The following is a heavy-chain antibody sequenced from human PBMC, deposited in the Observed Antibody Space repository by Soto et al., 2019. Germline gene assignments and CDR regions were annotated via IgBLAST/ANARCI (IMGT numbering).Heavy chain of an antibody. J-gene: IGHJ4*02. CDR1: GYTFTGYF. CDR2: XTPXXGXX. Sequence: SVKVSCKASGYTFTGYFIHWVRQAPGQXLEWXGGXTPXXGXXXXXQXXXDRVTMTADKSTSTAYMELSSLRSEDTAVYYCARGGYFDSSNYLAYWGLGTLVTVSS. CDR3: ARGGYFDSSNYLAY. D-gene: IGHD3-22*01. V-gene: IGHV1-69*06.